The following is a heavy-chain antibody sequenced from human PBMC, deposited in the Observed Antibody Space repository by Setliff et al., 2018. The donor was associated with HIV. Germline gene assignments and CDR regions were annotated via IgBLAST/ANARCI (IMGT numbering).Heavy chain of an antibody. D-gene: IGHD6-13*01. CDR3: ARESPSSSWFYFDF. CDR2: IDHRGST. Sequence: SETLSLTCAVYGGSFSDYYWTWIRQSPGKGLEWIGEIDHRGSTNYNPSLKSRVTVSVDTSKNQFSLKLGSVTAADTAVYYCARESPSSSWFYFDFWGQGTLVTV. V-gene: IGHV4-34*01. J-gene: IGHJ4*02. CDR1: GGSFSDYY.